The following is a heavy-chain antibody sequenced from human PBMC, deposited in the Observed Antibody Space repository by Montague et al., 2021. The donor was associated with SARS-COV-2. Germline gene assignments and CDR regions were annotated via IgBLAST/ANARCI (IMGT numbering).Heavy chain of an antibody. CDR1: AGTVSWYS. CDR2: TYAGWST. V-gene: IGHV4-59*02. D-gene: IGHD3-3*01. Sequence: SETLSLTCPVPSAGTVSWYSGAVRKCPGLNLRYSCNTYAGWSTDYNPSLKSRVTMSVDTSKNQLSLRLNSVTTADTAVYFCARAGGFYDYWSGYSSSAGFFDPWGQGILVTVSS. J-gene: IGHJ5*02. CDR3: ARAGGFYDYWSGYSSSAGFFDP.